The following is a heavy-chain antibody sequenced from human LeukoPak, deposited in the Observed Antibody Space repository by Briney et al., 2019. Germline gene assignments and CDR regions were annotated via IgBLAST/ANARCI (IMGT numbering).Heavy chain of an antibody. D-gene: IGHD2-15*01. J-gene: IGHJ3*02. Sequence: SETLSLTCAVYGGSFSGYYWSWIRQHPGKGLEWIGEINHSGSTNYNPSLKSRVTISVDTSKNQFSLRLGSVTAADTAVYHCARHCCSGPAKRVFDIWGQGTMVTVSS. CDR1: GGSFSGYY. CDR2: INHSGST. CDR3: ARHCCSGPAKRVFDI. V-gene: IGHV4-34*01.